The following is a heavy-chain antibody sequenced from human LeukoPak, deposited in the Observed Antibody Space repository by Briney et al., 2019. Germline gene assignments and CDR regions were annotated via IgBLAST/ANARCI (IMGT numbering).Heavy chain of an antibody. J-gene: IGHJ4*02. Sequence: PGGSLRLSCAASGFTFSNYEMNWVRQAPGKGLEWVSSISSSSTYIYYADSVKGRFTISRDNAKNSLYLQMNSLRAGDTAVYYCARDPRQGYYFDYWGQGTLVTVSS. CDR2: ISSSSTYI. CDR3: ARDPRQGYYFDY. V-gene: IGHV3-21*01. CDR1: GFTFSNYE.